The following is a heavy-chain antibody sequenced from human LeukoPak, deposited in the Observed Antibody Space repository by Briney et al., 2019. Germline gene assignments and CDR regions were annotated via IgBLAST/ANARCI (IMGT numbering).Heavy chain of an antibody. CDR3: ARGATISETGYFDF. V-gene: IGHV4-34*01. D-gene: IGHD5-24*01. CDR2: IDHRGDN. Sequence: SETLSLTCAVYGGSFSPYYWSWIRQSPGEGLEWIAEIDHRGDNNYNPSVKSRVTISIDTSKNQFSLNMRSLSAADTAVYYCARGATISETGYFDFWGQGTLVTVSS. J-gene: IGHJ4*03. CDR1: GGSFSPYY.